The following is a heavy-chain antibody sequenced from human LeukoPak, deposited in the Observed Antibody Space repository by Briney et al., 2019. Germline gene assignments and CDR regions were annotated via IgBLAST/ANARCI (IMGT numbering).Heavy chain of an antibody. CDR1: GFTFSNYG. D-gene: IGHD3-16*02. V-gene: IGHV3-30*02. J-gene: IGHJ4*02. CDR2: IRYDGSNK. Sequence: GGSLRLSCTASGFTFSNYGMHWVRQAPGKGLGWVAFIRYDGSNKYYADSVKGRFTISRDNSKNTLYLQMNSLRAEDTAVYYCAKDYRTSQYYFDYWGQGTLVTVSS. CDR3: AKDYRTSQYYFDY.